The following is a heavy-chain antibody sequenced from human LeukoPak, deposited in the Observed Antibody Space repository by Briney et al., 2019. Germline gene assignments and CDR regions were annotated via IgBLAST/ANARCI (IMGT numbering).Heavy chain of an antibody. CDR3: ARDRIVVVPYYYYGMDV. CDR2: IYHSGST. Sequence: PSGTLSLTCAVSGGSISSSNWWSWARQPPGKGLEWIGEIYHSGSTNYNPSLKSRVTISVDKSKNQFSLKLSSVTAADTAVYYCARDRIVVVPYYYYGMDVWGKGTTVTVSS. J-gene: IGHJ6*04. V-gene: IGHV4-4*02. CDR1: GGSISSSNW. D-gene: IGHD2-2*01.